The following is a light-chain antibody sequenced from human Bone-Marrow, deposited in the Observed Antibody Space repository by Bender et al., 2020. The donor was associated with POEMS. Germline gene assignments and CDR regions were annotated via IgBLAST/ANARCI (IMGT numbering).Light chain of an antibody. J-gene: IGLJ1*01. Sequence: QSVLTQPPSVSGAPGQRVTISCTGSSSNIGAGYDVHWYQQLPGTAPKLLIYRNTQRPSGVPDRFSGSKSGNTASLTISGLQGEDEADYYCCSYAGIYLLVFGTGTKVTVL. V-gene: IGLV1-40*01. CDR1: SSNIGAGYD. CDR2: RNT. CDR3: CSYAGIYLLV.